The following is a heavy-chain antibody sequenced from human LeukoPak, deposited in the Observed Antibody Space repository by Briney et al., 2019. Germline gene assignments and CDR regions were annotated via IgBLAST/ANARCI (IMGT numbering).Heavy chain of an antibody. J-gene: IGHJ4*02. Sequence: PGGSLRLSCAASGFTFSSYAMSWVRQAPGKGLEWVSAISGSGGSTYYADSVKGRFTISRDNSKNTLYLQMNSLRAEDTAVYYCAKDRSLYLGYCSGGSCYFDYWGQGTLVTVSS. V-gene: IGHV3-23*01. CDR1: GFTFSSYA. D-gene: IGHD2-15*01. CDR3: AKDRSLYLGYCSGGSCYFDY. CDR2: ISGSGGST.